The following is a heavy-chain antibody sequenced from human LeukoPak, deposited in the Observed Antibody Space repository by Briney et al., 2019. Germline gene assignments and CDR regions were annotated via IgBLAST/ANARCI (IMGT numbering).Heavy chain of an antibody. CDR2: INPNSGGT. CDR1: GYTFTGYY. CDR3: AREAVTSDAFDI. Sequence: ASVKVSCKASGYTFTGYYMHWVRQAPGQGLEWMGWINPNSGGTNYAQKFQGRVTMTRDTSISTAYMELSRLRSDDTAVYYCAREAVTSDAFDIWRQGTMVTVSS. V-gene: IGHV1-2*02. D-gene: IGHD4-17*01. J-gene: IGHJ3*02.